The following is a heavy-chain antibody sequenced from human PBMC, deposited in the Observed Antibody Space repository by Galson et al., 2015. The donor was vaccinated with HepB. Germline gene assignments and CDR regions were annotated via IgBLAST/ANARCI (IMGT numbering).Heavy chain of an antibody. D-gene: IGHD6-19*01. J-gene: IGHJ4*02. CDR2: ISSNGGST. CDR1: GFTFSSYA. Sequence: SLRLSCAASGFTFSSYAMHWVRQAPGKGLEYVSAISSNGGSTYYADSVKGRFTISRDNSKNTLYLQMNSLRAEDTAVYYCAKDWTDAVAGTFDYWGQGTLVTVSS. CDR3: AKDWTDAVAGTFDY. V-gene: IGHV3-64*04.